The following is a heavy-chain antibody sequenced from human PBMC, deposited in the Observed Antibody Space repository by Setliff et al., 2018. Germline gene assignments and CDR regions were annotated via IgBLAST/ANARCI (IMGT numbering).Heavy chain of an antibody. V-gene: IGHV1-24*01. CDR2: FDPEDGET. CDR3: ARVKVIVGATPRTYYMDV. D-gene: IGHD1-26*01. Sequence: GASVKVSCKVSGYTLTKLSRHWVRQAPGKGLEWMGGFDPEDGETIYAQKFQGRVTMTEDTSTDTAYMELSSLRSEDTAVYYCARVKVIVGATPRTYYMDVWGKGTTVTVSS. CDR1: GYTLTKLS. J-gene: IGHJ6*03.